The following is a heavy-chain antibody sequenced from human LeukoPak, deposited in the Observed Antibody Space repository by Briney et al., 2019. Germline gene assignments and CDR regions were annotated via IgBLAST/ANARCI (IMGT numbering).Heavy chain of an antibody. Sequence: SETLSLTCTVSGGSISSGSYYWSWLRQPAGTGLEWLGRIYTSGSTNYNPSLKSRVTISVDTSKNQFSLKLSSVTAADTAVYYCARSRSGWYDYWGQGTLVTVSS. CDR2: IYTSGST. J-gene: IGHJ4*02. D-gene: IGHD6-19*01. CDR3: ARSRSGWYDY. V-gene: IGHV4-61*02. CDR1: GGSISSGSYY.